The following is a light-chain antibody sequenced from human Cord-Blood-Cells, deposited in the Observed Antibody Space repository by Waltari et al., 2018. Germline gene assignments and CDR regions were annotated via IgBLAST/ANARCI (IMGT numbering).Light chain of an antibody. V-gene: IGLV1-51*01. CDR3: GTWDSSLSAWV. CDR2: DNN. Sequence: QSVLTQPPSVSAAPGQKVTISCSGSSSNIGNNYVSWYQQLPGTAPKLLLYDNNKRPSGIPDRFSGSKSGTSATLGITGLQTEDEADYYCGTWDSSLSAWVFGGGTKLTVL. J-gene: IGLJ3*02. CDR1: SSNIGNNY.